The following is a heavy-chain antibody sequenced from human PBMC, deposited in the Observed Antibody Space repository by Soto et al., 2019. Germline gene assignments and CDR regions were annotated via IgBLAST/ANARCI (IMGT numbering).Heavy chain of an antibody. V-gene: IGHV3-7*01. Sequence: GGSLRLSCAASGFTFSSYWMSWVRQAPGKGLEWVANIKQDGSEKYYLNSVKGRFTVSTDNAKNSLYLQMNSLRAEDTAVYYCAGGMGREQLTTGDYWGQGTLVTVSS. CDR1: GFTFSSYW. D-gene: IGHD6-13*01. CDR3: AGGMGREQLTTGDY. J-gene: IGHJ4*02. CDR2: IKQDGSEK.